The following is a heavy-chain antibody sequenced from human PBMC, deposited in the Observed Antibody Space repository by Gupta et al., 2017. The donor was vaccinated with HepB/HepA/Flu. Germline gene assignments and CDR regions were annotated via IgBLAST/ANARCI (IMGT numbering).Heavy chain of an antibody. V-gene: IGHV1-18*01. CDR3: ARVSGLNYDFWSGPRPDYYGMDV. CDR1: DYTYTSFG. D-gene: IGHD3-3*01. J-gene: IGHJ6*02. Sequence: VQLVQSGAAVTRPGASVKVSCKASDYTYTSFGISGVRQAPGQGLEWMGWISAYNGNTNYAQKLQGRVTMTTDTSTSTAYMELRSLRSDDTAVDYCARVSGLNYDFWSGPRPDYYGMDVWGQGTTVTVSS. CDR2: ISAYNGNT.